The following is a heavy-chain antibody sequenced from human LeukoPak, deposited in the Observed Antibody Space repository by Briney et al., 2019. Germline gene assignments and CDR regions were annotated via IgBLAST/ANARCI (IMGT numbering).Heavy chain of an antibody. J-gene: IGHJ4*02. CDR1: GFTFSSYA. Sequence: GGSLRLSCAASGFTFSSYATHWVRQAPGKGLEWVAVISYDGSNKYYADSVKGRFTISRDNSKNTLYLQMNSLRAEDTAVYYCASLMDIVVVPDTFDYWGQGTLVTVSS. CDR3: ASLMDIVVVPDTFDY. D-gene: IGHD2-2*03. V-gene: IGHV3-30-3*01. CDR2: ISYDGSNK.